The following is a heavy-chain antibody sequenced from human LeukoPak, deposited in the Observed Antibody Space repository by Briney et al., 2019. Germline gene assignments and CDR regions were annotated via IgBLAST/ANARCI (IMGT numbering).Heavy chain of an antibody. CDR3: ATGYSSGWYFYFQH. Sequence: GGSLRLSCAASGFTFSRYSMHWLREAPGKGLEWVANIKQDGSEKNYVDSVKGRFTISRDNAKNSLSLRMNSLSAEDTAVYYCATGYSSGWYFYFQHWGQGSLVSVSS. V-gene: IGHV3-7*01. D-gene: IGHD6-19*01. CDR2: IKQDGSEK. J-gene: IGHJ1*01. CDR1: GFTFSRYS.